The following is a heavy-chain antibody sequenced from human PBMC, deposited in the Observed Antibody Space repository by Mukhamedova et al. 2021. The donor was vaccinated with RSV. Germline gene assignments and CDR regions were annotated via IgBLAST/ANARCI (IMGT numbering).Heavy chain of an antibody. CDR2: ISYDGSNK. CDR3: ARSEAGRSGLDY. D-gene: IGHD6-19*01. V-gene: IGHV3-30-3*01. Sequence: VAVISYDGSNKYYADSVKGRFTISRDNSKNTLYLQMNSLRAEDTAVYYCARSEAGRSGLDYWGQGTLVTVSS. J-gene: IGHJ4*02.